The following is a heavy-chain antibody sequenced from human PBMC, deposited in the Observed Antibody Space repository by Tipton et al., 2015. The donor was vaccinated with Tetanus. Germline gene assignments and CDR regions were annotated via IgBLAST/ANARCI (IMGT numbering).Heavy chain of an antibody. J-gene: IGHJ4*02. V-gene: IGHV3-64*01. D-gene: IGHD6-19*01. CDR3: ARDRDGGWSFDY. CDR1: GFTFTRYP. Sequence: QLVQSGGGLVQPGGSLRLPCAASGFTFTRYPMHWVRQAPGKGLEYVASILGDDSSTLYASSMKGRFTITRDNSKNTLYLQMDSLRGEDMAVYYCARDRDGGWSFDYWGQGTLVTVSS. CDR2: ILGDDSST.